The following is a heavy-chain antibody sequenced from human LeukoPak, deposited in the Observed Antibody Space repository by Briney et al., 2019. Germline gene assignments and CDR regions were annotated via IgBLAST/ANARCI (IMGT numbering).Heavy chain of an antibody. D-gene: IGHD3-22*01. V-gene: IGHV3-21*01. CDR3: ARDRDDTSGYYPRALKY. CDR2: ISSRSSYI. J-gene: IGHJ4*02. CDR1: GFIFSSYS. Sequence: GGSLRLSCAASGFIFSSYSMNWVRQAQGKGLEWVSSISSRSSYIFYADSVKGRFTISRDNAKNSLYLQMNSLRAEDTAVYYCARDRDDTSGYYPRALKYWGQGTLVTVSS.